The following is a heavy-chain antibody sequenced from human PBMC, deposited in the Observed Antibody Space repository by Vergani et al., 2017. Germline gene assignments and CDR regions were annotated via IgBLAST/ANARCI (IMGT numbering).Heavy chain of an antibody. D-gene: IGHD1-26*01. CDR1: GFTFSNAW. CDR2: IKSKTDGGKT. Sequence: EVQLVESGGGLVKPGGSLRLSCAASGFTFSNAWMSWVRQAPGKGLEWVGRIKSKTDGGKTDYAAPVKGRFTISRDNSKNPLYLQMNSLRAEDTAVYYCAKKAAPGGSYSDYYFDYWGQGTLVTVSS. CDR3: AKKAAPGGSYSDYYFDY. V-gene: IGHV3-15*01. J-gene: IGHJ4*02.